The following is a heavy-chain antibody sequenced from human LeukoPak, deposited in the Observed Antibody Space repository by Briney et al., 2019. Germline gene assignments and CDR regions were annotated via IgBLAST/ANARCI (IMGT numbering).Heavy chain of an antibody. D-gene: IGHD6-19*01. V-gene: IGHV3-66*01. J-gene: IGHJ4*02. Sequence: GGSLRLSCAASGFTVSSNYMGWGRHAPGKGLEWVSVIYSCGSTYYTDSVKGRFTIPRDKSKNTLFLEMNNLRVEDTAVYYSARLGSPFGWYGTIDYWGQGTLVTVSS. CDR3: ARLGSPFGWYGTIDY. CDR2: IYSCGST. CDR1: GFTVSSNY.